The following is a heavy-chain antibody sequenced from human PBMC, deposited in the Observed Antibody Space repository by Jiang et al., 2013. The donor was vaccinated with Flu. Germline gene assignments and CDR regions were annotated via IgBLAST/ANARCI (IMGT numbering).Heavy chain of an antibody. V-gene: IGHV1-69*06. CDR3: ARYYYDILTGYYNAWFDP. CDR2: IIPIFGTA. J-gene: IGHJ5*02. Sequence: SGAEVKKPGSSVKVSCKASGGTFSSYAISWVRQAPGQGLEWMGGIIPIFGTANYAQKFQGRVTITADKSTSTAYMELSSLRSEDTAVYYCARYYYDILTGYYNAWFDPWGQGTLVTVSS. D-gene: IGHD3-9*01. CDR1: GGTFSSYA.